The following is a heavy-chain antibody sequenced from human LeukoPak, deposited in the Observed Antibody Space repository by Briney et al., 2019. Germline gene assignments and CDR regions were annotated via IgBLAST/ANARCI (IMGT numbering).Heavy chain of an antibody. V-gene: IGHV1-3*01. CDR1: GYTFTSYA. J-gene: IGHJ4*02. D-gene: IGHD6-19*01. CDR2: INAGNGNT. CDR3: ARREWLVRRLDY. Sequence: ASVKDTCKASGYTFTSYAMHWLRQPPGKRLAGMGWINAGNGNTKYSQKFQGRVTITRDTSASTAYMELSSLRSEDTAVYYCARREWLVRRLDYWGQGTLVTVSS.